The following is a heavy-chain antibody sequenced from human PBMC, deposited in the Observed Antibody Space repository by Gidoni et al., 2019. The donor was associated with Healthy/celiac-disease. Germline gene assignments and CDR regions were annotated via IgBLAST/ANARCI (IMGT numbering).Heavy chain of an antibody. CDR1: GFTFSSYS. J-gene: IGHJ4*02. Sequence: EVQLVESGGGLVKPGGSLRLSCAASGFTFSSYSMNWVRQAPGKGLEWVSSISSSSSYIYYADSVKGRFTISRDNAKNSLYLQMNSLRAEDTAVYFCARAGVAGDFDYWGQGTLVTVSS. CDR2: ISSSSSYI. D-gene: IGHD6-19*01. CDR3: ARAGVAGDFDY. V-gene: IGHV3-21*01.